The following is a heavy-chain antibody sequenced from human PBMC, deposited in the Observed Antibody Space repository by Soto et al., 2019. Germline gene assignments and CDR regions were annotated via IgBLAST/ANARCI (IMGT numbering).Heavy chain of an antibody. D-gene: IGHD6-13*01. CDR3: TTGTYIAAAGGKPGIWNDY. J-gene: IGHJ4*02. CDR1: GFTFSNAW. CDR2: IKSKTDGGTT. V-gene: IGHV3-15*07. Sequence: GGSLRLSCAASGFTFSNAWMNWVRQAPGKGLEWVGRIKSKTDGGTTDYAAPVKGRFTISRDDSKNTLYLQMNSLKAEDTAVYYCTTGTYIAAAGGKPGIWNDYWGQGTLVTVSS.